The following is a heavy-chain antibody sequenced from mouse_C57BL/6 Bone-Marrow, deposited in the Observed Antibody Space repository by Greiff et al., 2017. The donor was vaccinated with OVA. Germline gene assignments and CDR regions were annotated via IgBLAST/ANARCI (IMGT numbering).Heavy chain of an antibody. V-gene: IGHV1-9*01. D-gene: IGHD1-1*01. CDR3: ARFITTVVAHWYFDV. CDR1: GYTFTGYW. Sequence: QVTLKVSGAELMKPGASVKLSCKATGYTFTGYWIEWVKQRPGHGLEWIGEILPGSGSTNYNEKFKGKATFTADTSSNTAYMQLSSLTTEDSAIDYCARFITTVVAHWYFDVWGTGTTVTVSS. J-gene: IGHJ1*03. CDR2: ILPGSGST.